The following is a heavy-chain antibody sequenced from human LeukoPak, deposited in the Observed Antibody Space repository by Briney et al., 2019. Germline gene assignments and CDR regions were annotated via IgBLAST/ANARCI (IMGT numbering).Heavy chain of an antibody. D-gene: IGHD1-20*01. V-gene: IGHV3-23*01. CDR2: VTSSGST. J-gene: IGHJ4*02. CDR1: GFTFSSYA. Sequence: GGSLRLSCAASGFTFSSYAMSWVRQAPGKGLEWVSTVTSSGSTYYSDSVKGRFTTSRGNSKSTLYLQMNSLRAEDTAVYYCARRCNWNYVDYWGQGTLVTVSS. CDR3: ARRCNWNYVDY.